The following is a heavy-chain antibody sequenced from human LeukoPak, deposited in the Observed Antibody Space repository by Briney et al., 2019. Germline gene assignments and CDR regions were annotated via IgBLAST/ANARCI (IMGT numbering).Heavy chain of an antibody. CDR3: ARDRGMIEASTFDY. CDR1: GGTFSSYA. Sequence: GASVKVSCKASGGTFSSYAISWVRQAPGQGLEWMGGIIPILGTANYAQKFQGRVTITADESTSTAYMELSSLRSEGTAVYYCARDRGMIEASTFDYWGQGALVTVSS. CDR2: IIPILGTA. V-gene: IGHV1-69*13. J-gene: IGHJ4*02. D-gene: IGHD3-22*01.